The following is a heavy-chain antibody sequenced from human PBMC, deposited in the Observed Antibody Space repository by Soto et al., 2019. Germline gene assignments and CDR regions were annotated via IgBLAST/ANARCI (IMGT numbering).Heavy chain of an antibody. D-gene: IGHD3-10*01. Sequence: SETLSLTCTVSGGSISSYYWSWIRQPPGKGLEWIGYIYYSGSTNYNPSLKSRVTISVDTSKNQFSLKLSSVTAADTAVYYCARVEDYYGSGVRSTFDYWGQGTLVTV. CDR1: GGSISSYY. CDR2: IYYSGST. J-gene: IGHJ4*02. V-gene: IGHV4-59*01. CDR3: ARVEDYYGSGVRSTFDY.